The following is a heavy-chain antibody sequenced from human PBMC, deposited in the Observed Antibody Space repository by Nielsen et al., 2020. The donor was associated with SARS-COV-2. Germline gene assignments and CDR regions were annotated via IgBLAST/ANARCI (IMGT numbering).Heavy chain of an antibody. CDR3: ARGYSAYYYMDV. D-gene: IGHD2-21*01. CDR1: GFTFSSHA. J-gene: IGHJ6*03. V-gene: IGHV3-30*04. Sequence: GESLKISCAASGFTFSSHAMHWVRQAPGKGLEWLTIMSSDGTNDHYADSVKGRFTISRDNSKNTLYLQMNSLRAEDTAVYYCARGYSAYYYMDVWGKGTTVTVSS. CDR2: MSSDGTND.